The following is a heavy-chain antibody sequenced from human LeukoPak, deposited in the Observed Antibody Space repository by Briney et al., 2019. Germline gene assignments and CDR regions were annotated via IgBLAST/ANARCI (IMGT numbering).Heavy chain of an antibody. J-gene: IGHJ6*02. CDR3: ARDRDPDIVATYRWSYGKDV. CDR1: GFTFSSYS. V-gene: IGHV3-21*01. D-gene: IGHD5-12*01. CDR2: ISSSSSYI. Sequence: GGSLRLSCAAPGFTFSSYSMNWVRQAPGKGLEWVSSISSSSSYIYYADSVKGRFTISRDNAKNSLYLQMNSLRAEDTAVYYCARDRDPDIVATYRWSYGKDVWGQGTTVTVSS.